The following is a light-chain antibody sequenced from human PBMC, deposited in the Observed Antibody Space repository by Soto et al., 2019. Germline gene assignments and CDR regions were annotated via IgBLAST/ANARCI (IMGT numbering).Light chain of an antibody. Sequence: QSVLTQPASVSGSPGQSITISCTGTSSDIGGYNYVSWYQQHPGKAPKLMIYEVSNRPSGVSNRFSGSKSGNPASLTIPGLQAEDEADYYCSSYTSSSTLGVFGGGTKLTVL. CDR3: SSYTSSSTLGV. J-gene: IGLJ2*01. CDR1: SSDIGGYNY. CDR2: EVS. V-gene: IGLV2-14*01.